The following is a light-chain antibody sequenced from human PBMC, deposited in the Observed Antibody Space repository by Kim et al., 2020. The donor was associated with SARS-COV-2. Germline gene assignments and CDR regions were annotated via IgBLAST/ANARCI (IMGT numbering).Light chain of an antibody. J-gene: IGLJ3*02. CDR1: SLRNYY. CDR3: SSRDSTGDHVV. Sequence: SSELTQDPAVSVALGQTVRLTCQGDSLRNYYATWYQQRPGQAPTLVLYGKYDRPSGIPDRFSGPASGNTASLTITGAQAEDEGDYYCSSRDSTGDHVVFG. V-gene: IGLV3-19*01. CDR2: GKY.